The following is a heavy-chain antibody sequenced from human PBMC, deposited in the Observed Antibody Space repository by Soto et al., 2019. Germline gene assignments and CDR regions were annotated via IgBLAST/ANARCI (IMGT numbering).Heavy chain of an antibody. Sequence: GGSLRLSCAASGFTFSNYAMSWVRQAPGKGLEWVSGISASGRDTYYADSVKDRFTISRDNSKNTVYLQMNSLSADDTATYYCAKGKTSGWYLFDYWGQGTPVTVSS. D-gene: IGHD6-19*01. J-gene: IGHJ4*02. CDR1: GFTFSNYA. CDR2: ISASGRDT. V-gene: IGHV3-23*01. CDR3: AKGKTSGWYLFDY.